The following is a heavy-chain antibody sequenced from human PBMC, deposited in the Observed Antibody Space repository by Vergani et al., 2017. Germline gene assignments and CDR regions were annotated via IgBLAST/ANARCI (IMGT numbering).Heavy chain of an antibody. J-gene: IGHJ6*02. V-gene: IGHV3-15*07. CDR1: GFSFRNAW. D-gene: IGHD2-8*01. CDR3: TTDPRACTDGYCXWLGELHYYGIDD. Sequence: EVQLVESGGGIVKPGGSLRLSCVASGFSFRNAWMNWVRRTPGKGLEWVGRIKSTFDRGTTEYAAAVKGRFTISRDDSKNTLFLQMQGLKTKNIVVYYWTTDPRACTDGYCXWLGELHYYGIDDWGQGTTVTVSS. CDR2: IKSTFDRGTT.